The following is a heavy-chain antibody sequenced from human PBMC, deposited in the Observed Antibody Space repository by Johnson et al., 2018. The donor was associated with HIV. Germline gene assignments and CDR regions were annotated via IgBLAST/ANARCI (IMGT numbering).Heavy chain of an antibody. CDR2: IKSESDGGAT. CDR3: ARVKGATNAFDI. V-gene: IGHV3-15*01. J-gene: IGHJ3*02. CDR1: GFSVSSKY. D-gene: IGHD1-26*01. Sequence: EVQLVESGGGLVQPGGSLRLSCAASGFSVSSKYMSWVRQAPGKGLEWIARIKSESDGGATDYSVPVRGRFTVSRDDSKNTLYLQMNSLKTEDTSLYYCARVKGATNAFDIWGQGTMVTVSS.